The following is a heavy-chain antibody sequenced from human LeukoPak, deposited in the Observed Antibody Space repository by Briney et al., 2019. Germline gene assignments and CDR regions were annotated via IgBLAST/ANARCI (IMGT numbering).Heavy chain of an antibody. J-gene: IGHJ4*02. CDR1: GGSISTYH. CDR2: IYTSGST. D-gene: IGHD2-15*01. Sequence: SETLSLTCTVSGGSISTYHWSWIRQPPGKGLEWIGYIYTSGSTRYNPSLNSRVTISVDTSKNQFSLKLSSVTAADTAVYYCASASDIVVVVAATLDYWGQGTLVTVSS. CDR3: ASASDIVVVVAATLDY. V-gene: IGHV4-4*08.